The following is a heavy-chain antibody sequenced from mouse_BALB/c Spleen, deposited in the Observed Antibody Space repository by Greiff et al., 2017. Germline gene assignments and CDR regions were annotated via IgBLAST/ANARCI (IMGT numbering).Heavy chain of an antibody. Sequence: EVKLVESGGGLVQPGGSRKLSCAASGFTFSSFGMHWVRQAPEKGLEWVAYISSGSSTIYYADTVKGRFTISRANPKNTLFLQMTSLRSEDTAMYYCARTMGYYTYFDYWGHGTTLTVSS. CDR1: GFTFSSFG. CDR2: ISSGSSTI. J-gene: IGHJ2*01. D-gene: IGHD2-3*01. CDR3: ARTMGYYTYFDY. V-gene: IGHV5-17*02.